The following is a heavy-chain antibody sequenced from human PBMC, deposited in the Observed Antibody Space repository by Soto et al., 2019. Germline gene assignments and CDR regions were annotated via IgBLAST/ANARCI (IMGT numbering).Heavy chain of an antibody. J-gene: IGHJ6*03. CDR1: GFIFSDYY. V-gene: IGHV3-11*01. CDR2: ISSSGSTI. Sequence: GGSLRLSCAASGFIFSDYYMSWIRQAPGKGLEWVSYISSSGSTIYYADSVKGRFTISRDNAKNSLYLQMNSLRAENTAVYYCARSLYYYYMDVWGKGTTVTVSS. CDR3: ARSLYYYYMDV.